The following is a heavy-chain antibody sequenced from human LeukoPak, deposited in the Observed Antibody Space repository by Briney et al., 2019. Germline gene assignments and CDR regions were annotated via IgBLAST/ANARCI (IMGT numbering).Heavy chain of an antibody. V-gene: IGHV1-69*04. CDR3: ARDLRELHQYYFDY. CDR1: GGTFSSYT. CDR2: IITILGIA. D-gene: IGHD1-26*01. J-gene: IGHJ4*02. Sequence: SVKVSCKASGGTFSSYTISWVRQAPGQGLEWMGRIITILGIANYAQKFQGRVTITADKSTRTAYMELSSLRSEDTAVYYCARDLRELHQYYFDYWGQGTLVTVSS.